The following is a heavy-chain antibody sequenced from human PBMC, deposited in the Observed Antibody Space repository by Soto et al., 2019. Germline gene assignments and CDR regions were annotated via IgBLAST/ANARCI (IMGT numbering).Heavy chain of an antibody. V-gene: IGHV4-4*02. J-gene: IGHJ6*02. CDR2: IYHSGTF. CDR1: GGSVESSSC. D-gene: IGHD2-15*01. CDR3: VRSVPAATWAYNGMDV. Sequence: PSETLSLTCAVSGGSVESSSCWSFRRQAPGKGLECIGEIYHSGTFNYNPSLASRVSVSVDNSTNQFSLNLNSVTAADTAVYYCVRSVPAATWAYNGMDVWGQGTTVTVSS.